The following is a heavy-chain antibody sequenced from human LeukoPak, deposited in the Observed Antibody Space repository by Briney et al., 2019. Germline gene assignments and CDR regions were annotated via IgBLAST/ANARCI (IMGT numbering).Heavy chain of an antibody. Sequence: ASVKVSCKASGYTLTGYYMHWVRQAPGQGLEWTGSINPNSGGTDYAQKFQGWVTMTRDTSISTAYMGLSRLRSDDTAVYYCARDRSKIPYPRYYDILTGSGYGMDVWGQGTTVTVSS. D-gene: IGHD3-9*01. V-gene: IGHV1-2*04. CDR3: ARDRSKIPYPRYYDILTGSGYGMDV. J-gene: IGHJ6*02. CDR2: INPNSGGT. CDR1: GYTLTGYY.